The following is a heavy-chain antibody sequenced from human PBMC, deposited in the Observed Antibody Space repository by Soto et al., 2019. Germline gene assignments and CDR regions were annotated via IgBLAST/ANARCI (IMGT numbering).Heavy chain of an antibody. D-gene: IGHD6-13*01. CDR2: IYYNGST. V-gene: IGHV4-31*03. J-gene: IGHJ4*02. CDR1: GLTISSASYY. Sequence: SETLSLTCSVSGLTISSASYYWSWIRQHPGKGLEWVGNIYYNGSTYYSQSLKSRVTVWLDTSKNQFSLRLTSVTAADTAVYYCARYRISGSWSKFDYWGQGTRVTVSS. CDR3: ARYRISGSWSKFDY.